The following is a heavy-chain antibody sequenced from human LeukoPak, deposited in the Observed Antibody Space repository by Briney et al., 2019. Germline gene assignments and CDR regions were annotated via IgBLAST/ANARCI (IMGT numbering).Heavy chain of an antibody. D-gene: IGHD3-22*01. CDR3: ARDPRYYYDSSGYDFYFDY. CDR1: GFTFSSYA. J-gene: IGHJ4*02. V-gene: IGHV3-30-3*01. CDR2: ISYDGSNK. Sequence: GGSLRLSCAASGFTFSSYAMHWVRQAPGKGLEWVAVISYDGSNKYYPDSVKGRFTISRDNSKNTLYLQMNSLRAEDTAVYYCARDPRYYYDSSGYDFYFDYWGQGTLVTVSS.